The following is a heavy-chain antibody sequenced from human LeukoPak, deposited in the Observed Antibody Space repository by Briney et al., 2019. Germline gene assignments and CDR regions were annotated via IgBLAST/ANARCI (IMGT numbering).Heavy chain of an antibody. Sequence: GGSLRLSCAASGFPSSDYYMSWVRQAPGKGLEWVSYISSSSKYTNYVDSVKGRFTISRDNAKNSLNLQMNSLRVEDTAVYYCARSPCSSTRCYHSWGQGTLVTVSS. V-gene: IGHV3-11*06. CDR2: ISSSSKYT. D-gene: IGHD2-2*01. CDR1: GFPSSDYY. CDR3: ARSPCSSTRCYHS. J-gene: IGHJ5*02.